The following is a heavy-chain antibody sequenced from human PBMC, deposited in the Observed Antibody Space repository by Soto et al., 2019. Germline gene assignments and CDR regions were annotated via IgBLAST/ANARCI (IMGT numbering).Heavy chain of an antibody. Sequence: QITLKESGPTLVKPTQTLTLTCTFSGFSLSTSGVGVGWIRQPPGKALEWLALIYWDDDKRYSPALKSRLTITTDTSKNQVVLTMTNMDPVDTATYYCAHHWGSGYDESRENWFDPWGQGTLVTVSS. CDR1: GFSLSTSGVG. CDR2: IYWDDDK. J-gene: IGHJ5*02. V-gene: IGHV2-5*02. CDR3: AHHWGSGYDESRENWFDP. D-gene: IGHD3-3*01.